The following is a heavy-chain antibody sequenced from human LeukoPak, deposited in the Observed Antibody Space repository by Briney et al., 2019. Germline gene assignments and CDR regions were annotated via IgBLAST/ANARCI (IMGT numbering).Heavy chain of an antibody. D-gene: IGHD2-2*02. CDR2: IYYSWST. J-gene: IGHJ5*02. V-gene: IGHV4-31*03. CDR1: GGSISSGGYY. Sequence: SETLSLTCTISGGSISSGGYYWSWIRQQPGKGLEWIGNIYYSWSTYSNPSLKSRVTISVDTSKNQFSLNLSSVTAADTAVYYCARYCSSTNCYKGGFDPWGQGTLVTVSS. CDR3: ARYCSSTNCYKGGFDP.